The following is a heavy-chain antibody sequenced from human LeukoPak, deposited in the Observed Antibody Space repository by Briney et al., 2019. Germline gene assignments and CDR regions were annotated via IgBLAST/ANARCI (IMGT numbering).Heavy chain of an antibody. CDR2: INAGNGNT. J-gene: IGHJ3*02. V-gene: IGHV1-3*03. Sequence: ASVKVSCKASGYTFTSYAMHWVRQAPGQRLEWMGWINAGNGNTKYSQEFQGRVTITRDTSASTAYMELSSLRSEDMAVCYCARSISGTDAFDIWGQGTMVTVSS. CDR3: ARSISGTDAFDI. CDR1: GYTFTSYA. D-gene: IGHD3-10*01.